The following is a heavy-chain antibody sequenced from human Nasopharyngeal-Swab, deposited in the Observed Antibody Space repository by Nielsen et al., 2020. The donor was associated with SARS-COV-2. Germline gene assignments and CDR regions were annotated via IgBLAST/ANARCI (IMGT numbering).Heavy chain of an antibody. CDR2: INAGNGNT. Sequence: WVRQAPGQRLEWMGWINAGNGNTRYSQKFQGRVTITRDTSASTVYMELSSLTSEDTAVYYCAKVEQPDGWFDPWGQGTLVTVSS. D-gene: IGHD1/OR15-1a*01. V-gene: IGHV1-3*01. CDR3: AKVEQPDGWFDP. J-gene: IGHJ5*02.